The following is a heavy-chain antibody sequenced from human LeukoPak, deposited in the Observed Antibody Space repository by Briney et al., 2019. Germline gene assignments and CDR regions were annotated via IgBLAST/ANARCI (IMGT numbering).Heavy chain of an antibody. CDR3: AKGLLWFGELLNLFDY. CDR1: GFTFDDYA. J-gene: IGHJ4*02. V-gene: IGHV3-9*01. CDR2: ISWNSGSI. Sequence: GGSLRLSCAASGFTFDDYAMHWVRQAPGKGLEWVSGISWNSGSIGYADSVKGRFTISRDNAKNSLYLQMNSLRAEDTALYYCAKGLLWFGELLNLFDYWGQGTLVTVSS. D-gene: IGHD3-10*01.